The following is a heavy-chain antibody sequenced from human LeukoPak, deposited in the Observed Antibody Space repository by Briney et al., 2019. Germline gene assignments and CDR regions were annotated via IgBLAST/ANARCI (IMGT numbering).Heavy chain of an antibody. V-gene: IGHV4-39*01. CDR1: RCLIPNTIHY. Sequence: SETLSLTCILSRCLIPNTIHYWLGIRQPPGQGLEWIASIYYNGITYYNASLESRVPMSVDTSRNHFSRRLSSVIAAAASVYYCARQPSVKRGAVASNFDYWGQGTLVTVSS. CDR3: ARQPSVKRGAVASNFDY. CDR2: IYYNGIT. D-gene: IGHD6-19*01. J-gene: IGHJ4*02.